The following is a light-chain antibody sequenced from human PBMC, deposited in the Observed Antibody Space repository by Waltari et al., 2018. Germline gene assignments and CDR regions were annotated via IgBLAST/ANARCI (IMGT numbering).Light chain of an antibody. V-gene: IGKV2-24*01. CDR2: KIS. CDR1: QSLVHTDGHTY. J-gene: IGKJ4*01. Sequence: DIVMTQTPLSSPVTLGQPAPISCRSSQSLVHTDGHTYLSWYQQRPGQPPRLLIYKISNRVSGVPDRFSGSGAGTEFTLKISRVEAEDVGVYFCLQATQFPLTFGGGTKLEIK. CDR3: LQATQFPLT.